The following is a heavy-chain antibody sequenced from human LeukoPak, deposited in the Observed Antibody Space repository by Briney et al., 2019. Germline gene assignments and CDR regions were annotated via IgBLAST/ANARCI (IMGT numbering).Heavy chain of an antibody. D-gene: IGHD5-12*01. CDR3: ARHRKWLRLRGGNWFDP. Sequence: LSETLSLTCTVSGGSISSGNYYWSWIRKPAGKGLEWIGRIYTSGSTNYNPSLKSRVTISVDTSKNQFSLKLSSVTAADTAVYYCARHRKWLRLRGGNWFDPWGQGTLVTVSS. CDR1: GGSISSGNYY. CDR2: IYTSGST. J-gene: IGHJ5*02. V-gene: IGHV4-61*02.